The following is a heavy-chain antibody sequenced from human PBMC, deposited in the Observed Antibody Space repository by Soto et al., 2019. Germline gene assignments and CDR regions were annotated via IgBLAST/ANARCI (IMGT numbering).Heavy chain of an antibody. J-gene: IGHJ2*01. CDR1: GYTFTGYY. CDR3: ARGIAVAGPIRTNWYFDL. V-gene: IGHV1-2*04. D-gene: IGHD6-19*01. CDR2: INPNSGGT. Sequence: QVQLVQSGAEVKKPGASVKVSCKASGYTFTGYYMHWVRQAPGQGLEWMGWINPNSGGTNYAQKFQGWVTMTRETSISTAYMELSRLRSDDTAVYYCARGIAVAGPIRTNWYFDLWGRGTLVTVSS.